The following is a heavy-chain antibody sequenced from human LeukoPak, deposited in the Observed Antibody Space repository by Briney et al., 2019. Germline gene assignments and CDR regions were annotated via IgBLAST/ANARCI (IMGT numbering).Heavy chain of an antibody. Sequence: AGRSLRLSCAASGFTFSSYAMHWVRQAPGKGLEWVAVISYDGSNKYYADSVKGRFTISRDNAKNSLYLQMNSLRAEDTAVYYCAREYDDTGDYWGQGTLVTVSS. D-gene: IGHD7-27*01. V-gene: IGHV3-30-3*01. CDR2: ISYDGSNK. CDR3: AREYDDTGDY. CDR1: GFTFSSYA. J-gene: IGHJ4*02.